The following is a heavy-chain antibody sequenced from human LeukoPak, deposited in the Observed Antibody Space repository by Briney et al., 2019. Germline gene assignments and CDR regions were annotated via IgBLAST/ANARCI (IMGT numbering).Heavy chain of an antibody. CDR2: ISSTSGFT. Sequence: PGGSLRLSCAASGFTFSDYYMTWIRRAPGKGREWVSYISSTSGFTRYADSVTGRFTISRDNAKNSLYLQMNTLRAEDTAVYYCAKGSPPVDWGQGTLVTVSS. V-gene: IGHV3-11*05. J-gene: IGHJ4*02. CDR1: GFTFSDYY. CDR3: AKGSPPVD.